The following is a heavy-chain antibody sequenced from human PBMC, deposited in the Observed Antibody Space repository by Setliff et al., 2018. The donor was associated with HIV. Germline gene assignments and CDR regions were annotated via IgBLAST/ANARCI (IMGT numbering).Heavy chain of an antibody. CDR2: ISVDNGNT. J-gene: IGHJ4*02. V-gene: IGHV1-18*01. CDR3: ARDRAFRNTRFFDY. Sequence: ASVKVSCKASGYTFTNYGISWVRQAPGQGLEWVGWISVDNGNTNYAETFQGRVTLTTDTSTSTAHMEVRSLTSDDTAIYYCARDRAFRNTRFFDYWGQGTLVTVSS. CDR1: GYTFTNYG. D-gene: IGHD3-3*01.